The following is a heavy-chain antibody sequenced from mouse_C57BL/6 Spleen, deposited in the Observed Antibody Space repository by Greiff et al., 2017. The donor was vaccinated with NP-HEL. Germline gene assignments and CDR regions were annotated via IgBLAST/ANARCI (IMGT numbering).Heavy chain of an antibody. V-gene: IGHV1-76*01. CDR3: ARSGGNYEWVDY. CDR2: IYPGSGNT. D-gene: IGHD2-1*01. J-gene: IGHJ2*01. Sequence: QVHVKQSGAELVRPGASVKLSCKASGYTFTDYYINWVKQRPGQGLEWIARIYPGSGNTYYNEKFKGKATLTAEKSSSTAYMQLSSLTSEDSAVYFCARSGGNYEWVDYWGQGTTLTVSS. CDR1: GYTFTDYY.